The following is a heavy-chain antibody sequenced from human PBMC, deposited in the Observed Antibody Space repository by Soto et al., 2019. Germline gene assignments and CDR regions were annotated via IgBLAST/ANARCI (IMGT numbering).Heavy chain of an antibody. CDR2: IYPADSDT. Sequence: GESLKISCKASGYTFTNYRIGWVRQMPGKGLEWMGLIYPADSDTTYSPSFQGQVSISADRSIRSAFLQWSSLKASDTAIYYCARNRTTSRWSGMHVWGQGTTVTVSS. J-gene: IGHJ6*02. V-gene: IGHV5-51*01. CDR1: GYTFTNYR. CDR3: ARNRTTSRWSGMHV. D-gene: IGHD6-13*01.